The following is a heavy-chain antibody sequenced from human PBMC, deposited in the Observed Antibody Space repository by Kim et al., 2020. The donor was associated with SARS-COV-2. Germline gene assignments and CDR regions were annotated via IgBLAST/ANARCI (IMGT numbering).Heavy chain of an antibody. CDR3: TRYAPETAAGYYYYMDV. D-gene: IGHD2-2*01. V-gene: IGHV3-49*04. J-gene: IGHJ6*03. Sequence: GGSLRLSCTASGFTFGDYAMSWVRQAPGKGLEWVGFIRSKAYGGTTEYAASVKGRFTISRDDSKSIAYLQMNSLKTEDTVVYYCTRYAPETAAGYYYYMDVWGKRDHGHRLL. CDR2: IRSKAYGGTT. CDR1: GFTFGDYA.